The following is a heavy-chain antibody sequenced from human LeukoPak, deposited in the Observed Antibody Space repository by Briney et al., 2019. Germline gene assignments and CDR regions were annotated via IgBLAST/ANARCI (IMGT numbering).Heavy chain of an antibody. Sequence: KPSETLSLTCTLAGGSISSCSYYWGWIRQPPGKGLEWIGSIYYSGSTYYTPSLKSRVTISVDTSKNQFSLKLSSLTAADTAVYYCARHRRTGYSGYDDAFETWGQGTMVTVSS. CDR2: IYYSGST. CDR3: ARHRRTGYSGYDDAFET. D-gene: IGHD5-12*01. V-gene: IGHV4-39*01. CDR1: GGSISSCSYY. J-gene: IGHJ3*02.